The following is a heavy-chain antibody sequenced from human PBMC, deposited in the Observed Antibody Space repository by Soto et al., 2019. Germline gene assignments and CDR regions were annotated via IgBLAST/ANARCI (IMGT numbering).Heavy chain of an antibody. CDR2: IYHVGFT. J-gene: IGHJ4*02. CDR3: ARVRPPTSTRPAGVLYYFDY. V-gene: IGHV4-4*02. Sequence: QVHLQESGPGLVKPSGTLSLTCGVSGASVSSSHWWTWVRQPPGKGLEWIGEIYHVGFTSYNPSLRSRVIMSMDQSRNQFSLKMSSVTAADTAVYYCARVRPPTSTRPAGVLYYFDYWGQGSLVTVSS. CDR1: GASVSSSHW. D-gene: IGHD2-2*01.